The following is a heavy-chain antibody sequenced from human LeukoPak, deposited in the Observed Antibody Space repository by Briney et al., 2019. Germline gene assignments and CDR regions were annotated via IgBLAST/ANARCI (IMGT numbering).Heavy chain of an antibody. J-gene: IGHJ5*02. Sequence: SETLSLTCAVYGGSFSGYYWSWIRQPPGKGLEWIGEINHSGSTNYNPSLKSRVTISVDTSKNQFSLKLTSVTAADTAVYFCARGPAAGGAWFDPWGQGTLVTVSS. CDR3: ARGPAAGGAWFDP. CDR1: GGSFSGYY. D-gene: IGHD2-2*01. CDR2: INHSGST. V-gene: IGHV4-34*01.